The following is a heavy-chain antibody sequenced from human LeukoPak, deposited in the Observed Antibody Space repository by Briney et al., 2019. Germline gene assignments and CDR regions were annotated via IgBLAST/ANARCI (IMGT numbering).Heavy chain of an antibody. CDR2: ISYDGSNK. D-gene: IGHD5-18*01. Sequence: PGGSLRLSCAASGFTFSTYAMHWVRQAPGKGLEWVAVISYDGSNKYYADSVKGRFTISRDNSKNTLYLQMNSLRAEDTAVYYCARREDTAYYYYGMDVWGQGTTVTVSS. CDR1: GFTFSTYA. J-gene: IGHJ6*02. CDR3: ARREDTAYYYYGMDV. V-gene: IGHV3-30*04.